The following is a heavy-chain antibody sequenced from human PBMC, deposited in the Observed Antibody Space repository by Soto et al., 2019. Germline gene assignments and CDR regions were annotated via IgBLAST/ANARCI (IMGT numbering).Heavy chain of an antibody. CDR3: AGYSGGLFLI. D-gene: IGHD6-13*01. J-gene: IGHJ4*02. V-gene: IGHV1-3*05. CDR2: INAGNGNT. Sequence: QVQLVQSGAEEKKPGASVKVSCKASGYTFTTYPMHWVRQAPGQRLEWMGWINAGNGNTKYSQKFQSRVTITSDTSASTAYMELSSLRSEDTAVYYCAGYSGGLFLIWGQGTLVTVSS. CDR1: GYTFTTYP.